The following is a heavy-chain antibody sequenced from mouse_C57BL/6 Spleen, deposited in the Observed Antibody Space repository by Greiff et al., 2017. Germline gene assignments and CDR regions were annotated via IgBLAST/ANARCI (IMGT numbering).Heavy chain of an antibody. Sequence: QVQLQQSGAELVMPGASVKLSCKASGYTFTSYWMHWVKQRPGQGLEWIGEIDPSDSYTNYNQQFKGKSTLTVAKSSSTAYMQLSSLTSEDSAVYYCAVWLDGLDYWGQGTTLTVSS. V-gene: IGHV1-69*01. CDR2: IDPSDSYT. D-gene: IGHD2-2*01. CDR1: GYTFTSYW. J-gene: IGHJ2*01. CDR3: AVWLDGLDY.